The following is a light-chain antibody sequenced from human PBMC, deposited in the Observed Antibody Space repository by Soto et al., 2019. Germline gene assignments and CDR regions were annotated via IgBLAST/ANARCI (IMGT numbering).Light chain of an antibody. J-gene: IGLJ2*01. Sequence: QSVLTQPPSVSAAPGQTVTISCSGSSSNIGNHYVSWYQHLPGTAPELLIYENNKRPSGIPDRFSGSKSGTSATLGITGLQTGDEADYYCGAWDSSLSAGVFGGGTKLTVL. CDR1: SSNIGNHY. V-gene: IGLV1-51*02. CDR3: GAWDSSLSAGV. CDR2: ENN.